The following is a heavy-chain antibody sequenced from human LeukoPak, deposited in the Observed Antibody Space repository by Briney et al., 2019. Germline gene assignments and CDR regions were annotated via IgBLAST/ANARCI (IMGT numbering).Heavy chain of an antibody. CDR1: GFTFSTYP. CDR3: VRGRDSSNWYVFDV. Sequence: PGRSLRLSYAASGFTFSTYPMYWVRQAPGKGLEWVAVISYDESNKYYADSVKGRFTVSRDNSKNTLSLQMNSLRGEETAVYYCVRGRDSSNWYVFDVWGQGTMVTVSS. D-gene: IGHD6-13*01. J-gene: IGHJ3*01. V-gene: IGHV3-30*04. CDR2: ISYDESNK.